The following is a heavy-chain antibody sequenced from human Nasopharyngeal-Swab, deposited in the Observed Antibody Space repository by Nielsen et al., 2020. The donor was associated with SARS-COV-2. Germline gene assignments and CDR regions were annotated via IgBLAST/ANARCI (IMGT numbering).Heavy chain of an antibody. CDR1: GFTFSSYS. D-gene: IGHD3-9*01. V-gene: IGHV3-21*04. CDR3: AREYDILTGYYNAFDI. J-gene: IGHJ3*02. CDR2: ISSSSSNI. Sequence: GGSLRLSCAASGFTFSSYSMNWVRQAPGKGLEWVSSISSSSSNIYYADSVKGRFTISRDNAKNTLYLQMNSLRAEDTAVYYCAREYDILTGYYNAFDIWGQGTMVTVSS.